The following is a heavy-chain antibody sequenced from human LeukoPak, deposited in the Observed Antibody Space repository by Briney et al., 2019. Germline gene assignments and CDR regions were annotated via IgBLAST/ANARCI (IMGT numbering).Heavy chain of an antibody. CDR1: GGSISSYY. J-gene: IGHJ3*02. CDR3: ARPSVDGYCSSASCYVGAFDI. D-gene: IGHD2-2*01. Sequence: SETLSLTCTVSGGSISSYYWSWIRQPPGKGLEWIGYMDHSGSTNYNPSLKSRVTISVDTSKNQFSLKLSSVTAADTAVYYCARPSVDGYCSSASCYVGAFDIWGQGTMVTVSS. CDR2: MDHSGST. V-gene: IGHV4-59*08.